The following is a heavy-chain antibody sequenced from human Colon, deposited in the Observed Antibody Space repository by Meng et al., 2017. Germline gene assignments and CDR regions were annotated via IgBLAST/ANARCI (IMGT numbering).Heavy chain of an antibody. J-gene: IGHJ4*02. CDR3: AREFGGLRSFEY. V-gene: IGHV1-3*01. CDR1: GYTFTTYA. CDR2: INAGNGDT. D-gene: IGHD3-10*01. Sequence: QVQRVQSGAEGKKPGASVKVSGKASGYTFTTYALHWVRQAPGQTLEWMGWINAGNGDTEYSQNFQGRVTLTRDTSASTAYMELTSLRSEDTAVYYCAREFGGLRSFEYWGRGTLVTVSS.